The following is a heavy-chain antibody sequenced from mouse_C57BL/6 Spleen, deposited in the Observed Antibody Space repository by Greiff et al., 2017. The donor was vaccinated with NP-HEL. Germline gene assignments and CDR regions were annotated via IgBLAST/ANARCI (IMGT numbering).Heavy chain of an antibody. D-gene: IGHD1-1*01. CDR3: AMNYYGSSYWYFDV. Sequence: VQLQQPGAELVKPGASVKVSCKASGYTFTSYWMHWVKQRPGQGLEWIGRIHPSDSDTNYNQKFKGKATLTVDKSSSTAYMQLSSLTSEDSAVYYCAMNYYGSSYWYFDVWGTGTTVTVSS. CDR1: GYTFTSYW. CDR2: IHPSDSDT. V-gene: IGHV1-74*01. J-gene: IGHJ1*03.